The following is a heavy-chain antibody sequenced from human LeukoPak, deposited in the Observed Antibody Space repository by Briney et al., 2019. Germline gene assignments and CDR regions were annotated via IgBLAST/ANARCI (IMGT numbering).Heavy chain of an antibody. D-gene: IGHD1-26*01. J-gene: IGHJ4*02. CDR2: LYSDDSA. CDR3: ARDPWQGSTTLH. Sequence: GGSLRLSCVASGFSISSGYMTWARQAPGKALEWVSLLYSDDSAYYPDSVKGRFTISRDNSKSTLHLQMDTLRTEDTAMYYCARDPWQGSTTLHWGQGIMVIVSS. V-gene: IGHV3-66*02. CDR1: GFSISSGY.